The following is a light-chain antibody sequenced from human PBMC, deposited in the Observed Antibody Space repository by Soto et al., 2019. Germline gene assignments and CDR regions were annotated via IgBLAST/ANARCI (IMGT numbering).Light chain of an antibody. CDR3: SSYTSSSTEV. Sequence: QSVLTQPASVSGSPGQAITISCPGTSSDVGGYNFVSWYQQHPGKAPILMIFDVSDRPSGVSNRFSGSKSGNTASLTISGLQAEDEADYYCSSYTSSSTEVFGTGTKVTVL. J-gene: IGLJ1*01. CDR2: DVS. CDR1: SSDVGGYNF. V-gene: IGLV2-14*01.